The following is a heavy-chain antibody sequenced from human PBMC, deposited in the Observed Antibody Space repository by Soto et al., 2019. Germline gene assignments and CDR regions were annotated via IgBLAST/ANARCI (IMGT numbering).Heavy chain of an antibody. V-gene: IGHV1-2*02. CDR2: INPNSGGS. CDR1: GYTFTGYY. Sequence: GASVKVSCKASGYTFTGYYIHWVRQAPGQGLEWMAWINPNSGGSNFAEKFQGRVTMTRDTSITTAYMELNRLGSDDTAVYYCARDRLGYSGYGPYYFYGMDVWGQGTTVT. CDR3: ARDRLGYSGYGPYYFYGMDV. J-gene: IGHJ6*02. D-gene: IGHD5-12*01.